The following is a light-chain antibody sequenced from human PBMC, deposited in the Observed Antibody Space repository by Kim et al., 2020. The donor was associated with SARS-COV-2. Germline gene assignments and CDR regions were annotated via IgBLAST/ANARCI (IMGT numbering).Light chain of an antibody. V-gene: IGKV1-39*01. CDR1: QSISSY. CDR3: QHSYSTPA. CDR2: AAS. J-gene: IGKJ4*01. Sequence: SASLRDSVTSTFRASQSISSYFNCYQQRPGTAPELLFYAASSLHSGFPSRFSASGSGTDFTLPISSLQPEDFATYYCQHSYSTPAFCAGTKVYIK.